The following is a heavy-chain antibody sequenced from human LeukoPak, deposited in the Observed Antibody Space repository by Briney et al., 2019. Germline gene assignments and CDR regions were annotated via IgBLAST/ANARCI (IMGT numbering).Heavy chain of an antibody. V-gene: IGHV3-53*01. D-gene: IGHD2-21*01. CDR1: GFVVSSSD. CDR3: AKVVTRGGYWSDAFDI. J-gene: IGHJ3*02. CDR2: IYSGGST. Sequence: GGSLRLSCAASGFVVSSSDMSWVRQAPGKGLEWVSVIYSGGSTDYADSVKGRFTISRDNSKNTLYLQMNSLRAEDTAVYYCAKVVTRGGYWSDAFDIWGQGTMVTVSS.